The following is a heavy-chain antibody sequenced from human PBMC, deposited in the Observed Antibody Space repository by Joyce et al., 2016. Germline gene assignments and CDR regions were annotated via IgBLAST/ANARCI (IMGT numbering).Heavy chain of an antibody. CDR2: IYSGGNA. V-gene: IGHV3-53*01. CDR3: ARGRFSVGSIVFLHYYGMDV. D-gene: IGHD2-15*01. J-gene: IGHJ6*02. CDR1: GFSVSSTY. Sequence: EVQLEESGGGLIQPGGCLRLSCAGSGFSVSSTYMNWVRKAPGEGLGWVSLIYSGGNASYADSVKGRFTISRDDSQNTLFLQMSSRRGDDTAMYYCARGRFSVGSIVFLHYYGMDVWGQGTTVTVS.